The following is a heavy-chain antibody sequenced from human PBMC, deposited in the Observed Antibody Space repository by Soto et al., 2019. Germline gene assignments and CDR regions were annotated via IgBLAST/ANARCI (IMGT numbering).Heavy chain of an antibody. J-gene: IGHJ4*02. Sequence: KVSCTGCRSTFSSYVISWLRKAPGQGLEWMGGIIPIFGTANYAQKFQGRVTITADESTSTAYMELSSLRSEDTAVYYCARDNWDSSGWRYFADWGQGTLVTVAS. CDR1: RSTFSSYV. CDR3: ARDNWDSSGWRYFAD. CDR2: IIPIFGTA. D-gene: IGHD6-19*01. V-gene: IGHV1-69*01.